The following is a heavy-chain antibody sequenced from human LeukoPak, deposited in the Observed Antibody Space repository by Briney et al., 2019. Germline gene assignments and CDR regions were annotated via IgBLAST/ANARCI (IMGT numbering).Heavy chain of an antibody. V-gene: IGHV4-34*01. CDR2: INNSGST. D-gene: IGHD3-22*01. J-gene: IGHJ4*02. Sequence: PSETPSLTCAVYGGSFSGYYWSWIGQPPGKGLEWIGGINNSGSTNYNPSLKSRVTISVDTSKNQFSLKLSSVTAADTAVYYCARGPHTGVNYYDSSGYYYRGQETWATVSS. CDR1: GGSFSGYY. CDR3: ARGPHTGVNYYDSSGYYY.